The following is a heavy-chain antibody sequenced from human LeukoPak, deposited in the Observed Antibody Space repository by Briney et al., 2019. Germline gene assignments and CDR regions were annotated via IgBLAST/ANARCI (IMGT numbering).Heavy chain of an antibody. CDR2: ISAYNGNT. CDR1: GYTFTSYG. V-gene: IGHV1-18*01. D-gene: IGHD3-22*01. CDR3: AGLPYDSSGLHAFDI. Sequence: GASVKVSCKASGYTFTSYGISWVRQAPGQGLEWMGWISAYNGNTNYAQKLQGRVTMTTDTSTSTAYMELRSLRSDDTAVYYCAGLPYDSSGLHAFDIWGQGTMVTVSS. J-gene: IGHJ3*02.